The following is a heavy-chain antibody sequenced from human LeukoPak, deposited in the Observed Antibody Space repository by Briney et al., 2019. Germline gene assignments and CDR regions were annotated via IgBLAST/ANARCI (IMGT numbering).Heavy chain of an antibody. Sequence: PSETLSLTCAVYGGSFSGYYWSWIRQPPGKGLEWIGEINHSGSTNYNPSLKSRVTISVDTSKNQFSLKLSSVTAADTAVYYCARSYYDFWSGYYPSYWGQGTLVTVSS. J-gene: IGHJ4*02. CDR1: GGSFSGYY. CDR3: ARSYYDFWSGYYPSY. V-gene: IGHV4-34*01. D-gene: IGHD3-3*01. CDR2: INHSGST.